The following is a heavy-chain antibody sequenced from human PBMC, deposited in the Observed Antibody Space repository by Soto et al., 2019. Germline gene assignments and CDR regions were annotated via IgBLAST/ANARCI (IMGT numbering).Heavy chain of an antibody. CDR2: IYYSGST. Sequence: SETLSLTCAVSGGSISSGGYSWGWIRQPPGKGLEWIGYIYYSGSTNYNPSLKSRVTISVDTSKNQFSLKLSSVTAADTAVYYCARLYGFSGFDYWGQGTLVTVSS. D-gene: IGHD6-25*01. CDR1: GGSISSGGYS. CDR3: ARLYGFSGFDY. J-gene: IGHJ4*02. V-gene: IGHV4-61*05.